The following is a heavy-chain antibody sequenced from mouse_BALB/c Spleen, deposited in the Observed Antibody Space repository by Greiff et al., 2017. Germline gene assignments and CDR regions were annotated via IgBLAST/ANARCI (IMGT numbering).Heavy chain of an antibody. Sequence: EVKVEESGPGLVKPSQSLSLTCSVTGYSITSGYYWNWIRQFPGNKLEWMGYISYDGSNNYNPSLKNRISITRDTSKNQFFLKLNSVTTEDTATYYCARVGAMDYWGQGTSVTVSS. CDR1: GYSITSGYY. J-gene: IGHJ4*01. CDR2: ISYDGSN. CDR3: ARVGAMDY. V-gene: IGHV3-6*02.